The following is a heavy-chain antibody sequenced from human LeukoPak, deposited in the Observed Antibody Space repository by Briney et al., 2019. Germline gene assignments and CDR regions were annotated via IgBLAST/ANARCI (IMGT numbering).Heavy chain of an antibody. J-gene: IGHJ4*02. Sequence: GGSLRLSCAASGFSFSSYAMHWVRQTPGKGLGFVSAISTDGSRTYYANSVKGRFTISRDNSKSTLYLQMGSVRADDMAVYYCARPAVGSNGLDYWGQGILVTVSS. CDR3: ARPAVGSNGLDY. V-gene: IGHV3-64*01. D-gene: IGHD4-23*01. CDR2: ISTDGSRT. CDR1: GFSFSSYA.